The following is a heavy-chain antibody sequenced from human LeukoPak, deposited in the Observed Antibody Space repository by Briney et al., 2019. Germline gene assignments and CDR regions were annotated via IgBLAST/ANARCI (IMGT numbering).Heavy chain of an antibody. J-gene: IGHJ4*02. CDR1: GGSFSGYY. D-gene: IGHD3-22*01. CDR2: INHSGST. Sequence: PSETLSLTCAVYGGSFSGYYWSWIRQPPGKGLEWIGEINHSGSTNYNPSLKSRVTISVDTSKNQFSLKLSCVTAADTAVYYCARRVYYYDSSGYRRYFDYWGQGTLVTVSS. CDR3: ARRVYYYDSSGYRRYFDY. V-gene: IGHV4-34*01.